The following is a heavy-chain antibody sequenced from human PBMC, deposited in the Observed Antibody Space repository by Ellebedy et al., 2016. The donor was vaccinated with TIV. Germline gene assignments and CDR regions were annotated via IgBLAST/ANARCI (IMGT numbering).Heavy chain of an antibody. J-gene: IGHJ4*02. D-gene: IGHD5-18*01. Sequence: PGGSLRLSCAASGFTVSSNYMSWVRQAPGKGLEWVSVIYSGGATSYADSVKGRSTISRDNSKNTLYLQMNSLRVEETAVYYCARKYIYGFDWGQGTLVTVSS. CDR3: ARKYIYGFD. CDR1: GFTVSSNY. V-gene: IGHV3-66*01. CDR2: IYSGGAT.